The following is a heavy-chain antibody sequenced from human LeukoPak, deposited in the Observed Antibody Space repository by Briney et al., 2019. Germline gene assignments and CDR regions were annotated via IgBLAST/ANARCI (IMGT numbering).Heavy chain of an antibody. CDR1: GGSISSYY. CDR2: IYTSGST. V-gene: IGHV4-4*07. Sequence: SETLSLTCTVSGGSISSYYWSWIRQPAGKGLEWIGRIYTSGSTNYNPSPKSRVTMSVDTSKNQFSLKLSSVTAADTAVYYCARVWCAGYSSGWYVDYFDYWGQGTLVTVSS. J-gene: IGHJ4*02. CDR3: ARVWCAGYSSGWYVDYFDY. D-gene: IGHD6-19*01.